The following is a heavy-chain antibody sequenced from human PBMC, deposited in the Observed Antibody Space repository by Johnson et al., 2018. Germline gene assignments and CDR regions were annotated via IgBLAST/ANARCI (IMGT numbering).Heavy chain of an antibody. V-gene: IGHV3-48*04. CDR2: ISTSGSTI. CDR1: GFTFSNYD. Sequence: VQLVQSGGGVVQXGRSLRLXCAASGFTFSNYDMHWVRQAPGKGLEWVSYISTSGSTINYADSVKGRLTISRDNAKKSLYLQMKSLRAEDTAVYYCERCSSLGYYYGMDVWGQGTTVTVSS. J-gene: IGHJ6*02. D-gene: IGHD6-6*01. CDR3: ERCSSLGYYYGMDV.